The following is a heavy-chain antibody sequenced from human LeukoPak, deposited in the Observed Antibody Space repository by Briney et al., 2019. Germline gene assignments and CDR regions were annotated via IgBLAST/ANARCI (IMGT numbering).Heavy chain of an antibody. V-gene: IGHV1-69*04. Sequence: GSSVKVSCKASGDSFNNYATTWVRQAPGQGLEWMGRVVPIVDMTQYAQKFQGRVTISVDKSTSIVYMELSSLTFADTAVYFCARAAPGRSGSSTLDYWGQGTLVTVS. D-gene: IGHD1-1*01. CDR2: VVPIVDMT. CDR1: GDSFNNYA. CDR3: ARAAPGRSGSSTLDY. J-gene: IGHJ4*02.